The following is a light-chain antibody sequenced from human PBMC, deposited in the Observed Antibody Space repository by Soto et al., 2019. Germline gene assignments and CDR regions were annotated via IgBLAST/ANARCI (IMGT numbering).Light chain of an antibody. CDR2: GAS. CDR3: QQYATSPWT. Sequence: EIVLTQSPGTLSLSPGERASLSCRASQSVSSTYLAWYQQKPGQAPRLLIYGASSRVTGIPDRFSGSGSGTDFTLTITRLEPEDFAVYYCQQYATSPWTFGQGTKVDIK. J-gene: IGKJ1*01. CDR1: QSVSSTY. V-gene: IGKV3-20*01.